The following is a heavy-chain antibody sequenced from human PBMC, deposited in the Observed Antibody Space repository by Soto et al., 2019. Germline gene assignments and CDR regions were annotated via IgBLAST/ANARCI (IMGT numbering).Heavy chain of an antibody. CDR2: ITGSGGAM. V-gene: IGHV3-48*03. J-gene: IGHJ4*02. D-gene: IGHD3-10*01. Sequence: GGSLRLSCTASGFAFSSSEMNWFRQAPGKGLEWVAYITGSGGAMFHADSVKGRFSISRDNAKNSLFLEMNSLTADDKGVYYCAKVSTCIRGYPLWGQGTLFPVSS. CDR1: GFAFSSSE. CDR3: AKVSTCIRGYPL.